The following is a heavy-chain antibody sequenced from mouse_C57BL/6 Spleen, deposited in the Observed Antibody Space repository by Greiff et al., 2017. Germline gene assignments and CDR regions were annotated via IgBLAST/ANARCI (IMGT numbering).Heavy chain of an antibody. D-gene: IGHD2-1*01. V-gene: IGHV1-63*01. CDR3: ARGGVYYGNRYAMDY. CDR2: IYPGGGYT. CDR1: GYTFTNYW. Sequence: QVQLQQSGAELVRPGTSVKMSCKASGYTFTNYWIGWAKQRPGHGLEWIGDIYPGGGYTNYNEEFKGKATLTADKSSSTAYMQFSSLTSEDSAIYYCARGGVYYGNRYAMDYWGQGTSVTVSS. J-gene: IGHJ4*01.